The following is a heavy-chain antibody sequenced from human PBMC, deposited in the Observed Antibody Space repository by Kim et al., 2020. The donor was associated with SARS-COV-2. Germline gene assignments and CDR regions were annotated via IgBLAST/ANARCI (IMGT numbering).Heavy chain of an antibody. CDR2: DGRKK. CDR3: AKAEAYDY. Sequence: DGRKKYLAGSGKGRLTPSRDNSKNPLYLQMNSLRAEDTAVYYCAKAEAYDYWGQGTLVTVSS. J-gene: IGHJ4*02. V-gene: IGHV3-30*02.